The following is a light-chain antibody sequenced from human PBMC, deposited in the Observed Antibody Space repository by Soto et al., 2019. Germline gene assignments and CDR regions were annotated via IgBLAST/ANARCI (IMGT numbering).Light chain of an antibody. CDR2: AAT. J-gene: IGKJ2*01. CDR3: QQAHSFPYT. Sequence: DIQMTQSPSSVSASVGDRVTITCRASQGISCWLAWFQQKPGKAPKLLIYAATILHSGVPSRFSASGSATDFTLAISSLQPEDFATYYCQQAHSFPYTFGQGTTLEIK. CDR1: QGISCW. V-gene: IGKV1-12*01.